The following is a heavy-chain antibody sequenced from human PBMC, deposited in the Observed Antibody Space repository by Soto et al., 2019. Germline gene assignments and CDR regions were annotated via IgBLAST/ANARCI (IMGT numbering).Heavy chain of an antibody. CDR3: AAGEASSRNLAPYYLDF. CDR1: GGSMRNYF. Sequence: QVHLQESGPGLVKSSETLSLTCTVSGGSMRNYFWTWIRQPPGKGLEWIGYIHYSGTTSFFPSYNPSLRSRVTISEDTSKNQFSLKLLSVTTADTAVYFCAAGEASSRNLAPYYLDFWGQGTLVTVSS. V-gene: IGHV4-59*01. CDR2: IHYSGTT. J-gene: IGHJ4*02. D-gene: IGHD6-13*01.